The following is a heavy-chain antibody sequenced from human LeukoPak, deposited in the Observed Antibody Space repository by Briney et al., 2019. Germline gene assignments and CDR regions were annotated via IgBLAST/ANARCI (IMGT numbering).Heavy chain of an antibody. V-gene: IGHV3-30-3*01. CDR3: ARDSSPWYYYDRSGSNGFDP. CDR1: GFTFSSYA. Sequence: PGGSLRLSCAASGFTFSSYAIHWVRQAPGKGLEWVAVIAYDGGNKYYADSVKGRFTISRDNSKNTLFLQTNSLRAEDTAVYYCARDSSPWYYYDRSGSNGFDPWGQGTLVTVSS. CDR2: IAYDGGNK. D-gene: IGHD3-22*01. J-gene: IGHJ5*02.